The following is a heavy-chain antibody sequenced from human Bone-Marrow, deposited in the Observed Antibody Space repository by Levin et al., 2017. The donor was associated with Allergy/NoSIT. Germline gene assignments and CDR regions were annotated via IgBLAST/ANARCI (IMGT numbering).Heavy chain of an antibody. D-gene: IGHD6-13*01. CDR2: ISYDGSNK. Sequence: GGSLRLSCAASGFTFSSYAMHWVRQAPGKGLEWVAVISYDGSNKYYADSVKGRFTISRDNSKNTLYLQMNSLRAEDTAVYYCARPPEVQQQLVRGPGWGQGTLVTVSS. CDR3: ARPPEVQQQLVRGPG. V-gene: IGHV3-30-3*01. CDR1: GFTFSSYA. J-gene: IGHJ4*02.